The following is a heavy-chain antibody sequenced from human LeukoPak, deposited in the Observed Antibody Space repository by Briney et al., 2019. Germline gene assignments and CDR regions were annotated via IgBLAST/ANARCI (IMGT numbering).Heavy chain of an antibody. J-gene: IGHJ4*02. Sequence: SETLSLTCTVSGGSFSGYYWSWIRQPPGKGLEWIGEINHSGSTNYNPSLKSRVTISVDTSKNQFSLKLSSVTAADTAVYYCASTGARVVAATFDYWGQGTLVTVSS. V-gene: IGHV4-34*01. CDR3: ASTGARVVAATFDY. D-gene: IGHD2-15*01. CDR2: INHSGST. CDR1: GGSFSGYY.